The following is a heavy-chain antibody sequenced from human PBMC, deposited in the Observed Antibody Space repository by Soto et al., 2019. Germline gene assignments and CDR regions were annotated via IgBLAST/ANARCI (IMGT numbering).Heavy chain of an antibody. V-gene: IGHV4-59*08. CDR3: ARHSKGSYFYYGMDV. Sequence: WTWIRQPPGKGLEWAGYIYYSGSTNYSPSLKSRVSISIDTSKKQFSLKLSSVTAADTAVYYCARHSKGSYFYYGMDVWGQGTTVTVSS. J-gene: IGHJ6*02. CDR2: IYYSGST. D-gene: IGHD3-10*01.